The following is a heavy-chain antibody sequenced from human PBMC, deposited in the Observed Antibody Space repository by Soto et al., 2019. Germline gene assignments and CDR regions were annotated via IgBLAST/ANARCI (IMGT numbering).Heavy chain of an antibody. CDR2: IYWDDDK. CDR1: GFSLSTSGVG. CDR3: AHTEPDYGDIYYYYYMDV. Sequence: SGPTLVKPTQTLTLTCTFSGFSLSTSGVGVGWIRQPPGKALEWLALIYWDDDKRYSPSLKSRLTITKDTSKNQVVLTMTNMDPVDTATYYCAHTEPDYGDIYYYYYMDVWGKGTTVTVSS. V-gene: IGHV2-5*02. D-gene: IGHD4-17*01. J-gene: IGHJ6*03.